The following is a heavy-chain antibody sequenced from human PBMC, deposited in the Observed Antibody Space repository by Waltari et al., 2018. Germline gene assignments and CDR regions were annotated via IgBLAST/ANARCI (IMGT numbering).Heavy chain of an antibody. D-gene: IGHD1-1*01. V-gene: IGHV3-48*03. J-gene: IGHJ4*02. CDR2: IGTSGSPI. CDR1: GFTFSIYE. CDR3: ARRFNL. Sequence: EEQLVESGGGLVQPGGSLRLSCAASGFTFSIYEMNWVRQAPGKGLEWVSHIGTSGSPIYYADSVKGRFTISRDNAKNSLYLHMSSLRAEDAAVYYCARRFNLWGRGTLVTVSS.